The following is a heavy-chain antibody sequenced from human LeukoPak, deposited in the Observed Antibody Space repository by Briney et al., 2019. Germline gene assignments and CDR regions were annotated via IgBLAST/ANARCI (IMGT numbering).Heavy chain of an antibody. CDR1: GFTVSSTY. CDR2: IYSDGKV. Sequence: GGSLRLSCAASGFTVSSTYMSWVRQTPGKGLEWVSVIYSDGKVYYIDSVKGRFTISRDTSKNTVYLQMNSLRAEDTAVYYCARANYDILTGAHYFDYWGQGTLVTVSS. CDR3: ARANYDILTGAHYFDY. J-gene: IGHJ4*02. D-gene: IGHD3-9*01. V-gene: IGHV3-53*01.